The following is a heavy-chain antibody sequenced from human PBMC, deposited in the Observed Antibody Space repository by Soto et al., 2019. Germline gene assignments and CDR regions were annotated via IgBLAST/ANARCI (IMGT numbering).Heavy chain of an antibody. CDR3: ARRVIGTARYDMDV. V-gene: IGHV1-46*01. D-gene: IGHD1-7*01. CDR2: INPSGGST. CDR1: GYTFSNYY. Sequence: QVQLVQSGVEVRKPGASVRVSCKASGYTFSNYYMHWVRQAPGQGLEWMGIINPSGGSTTYAQRFQGRVTLTRDTSTSTVYMELSSLTSEDTAVYYCARRVIGTARYDMDVWGQGTTVTVSS. J-gene: IGHJ6*02.